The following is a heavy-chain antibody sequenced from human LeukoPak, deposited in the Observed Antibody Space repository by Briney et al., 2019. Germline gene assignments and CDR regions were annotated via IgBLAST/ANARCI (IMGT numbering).Heavy chain of an antibody. CDR3: ARRNDFDI. Sequence: SETLSLTCTVSGGSITTHYWSWIRQPPGKGLEWIGYTYSGETTNYKPSLKSRVTISADTSKNQFSLKLTSVTAADTAMYYCARRNDFDIWGQGTMVTVSS. CDR2: TYSGETT. J-gene: IGHJ3*02. V-gene: IGHV4-4*08. CDR1: GGSITTHY.